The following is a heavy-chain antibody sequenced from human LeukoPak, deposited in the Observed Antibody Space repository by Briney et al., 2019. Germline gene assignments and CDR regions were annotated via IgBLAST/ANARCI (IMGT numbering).Heavy chain of an antibody. CDR3: VRGGTSAY. CDR2: IKEDGSEK. Sequence: GGSLRLSCSASGFTFSSYGMDWVRQTPEKGLEWVAKIKEDGSEKYYVDSVKGRFTISRDNAKNSLYLQMNSLRAEDTAVYYCVRGGTSAYWGQGTRVTLSS. J-gene: IGHJ4*02. V-gene: IGHV3-7*05. D-gene: IGHD1-7*01. CDR1: GFTFSSYG.